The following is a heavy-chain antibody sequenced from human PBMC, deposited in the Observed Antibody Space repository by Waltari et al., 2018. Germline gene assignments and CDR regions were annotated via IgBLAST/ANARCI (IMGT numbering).Heavy chain of an antibody. CDR3: ARVVVVVAAPAYYMDV. D-gene: IGHD2-15*01. CDR1: GFTFSSYS. CDR2: ISSSSSYI. V-gene: IGHV3-21*01. J-gene: IGHJ6*03. Sequence: EVQLVESGGGLVKPGGSLRLSCAASGFTFSSYSMNWVRQAPGKGLEWVSSISSSSSYIYYSASVKGRFTISRDNAKNSLYLQMNSLRAEDTAVYYCARVVVVVAAPAYYMDVWGKGTTVTVSS.